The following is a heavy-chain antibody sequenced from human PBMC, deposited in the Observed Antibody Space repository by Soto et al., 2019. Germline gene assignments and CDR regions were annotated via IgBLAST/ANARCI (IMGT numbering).Heavy chain of an antibody. V-gene: IGHV3-23*01. Sequence: PGGSLRLSCAASGFTFSSYAMSWVRQAPGKGLEWVSAISGSGGSTHYADSVKGRFTISRDNSKNTLYLQMNSLRAEDTAVYYCAKYVLRFLEWQIPGDSAYYMDVWGKGTTVTVSS. CDR3: AKYVLRFLEWQIPGDSAYYMDV. CDR1: GFTFSSYA. D-gene: IGHD3-3*01. CDR2: ISGSGGST. J-gene: IGHJ6*03.